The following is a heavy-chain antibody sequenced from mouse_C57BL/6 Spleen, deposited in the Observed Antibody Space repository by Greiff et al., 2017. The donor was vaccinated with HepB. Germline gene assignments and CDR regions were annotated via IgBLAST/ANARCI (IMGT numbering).Heavy chain of an antibody. CDR3: ALITTVVARLDYAMDY. CDR2: ISSGSSTI. CDR1: GFTFSDYG. Sequence: EVKLMESGGGLVKPGGSLKLSCAASGFTFSDYGMHWVRQAPEKGLEWVAYISSGSSTIYYADTVKGRFTISSDNAKNTLFLQMTSLRSEDTAMYYCALITTVVARLDYAMDYWGQGTSVTVSS. V-gene: IGHV5-17*01. J-gene: IGHJ4*01. D-gene: IGHD1-1*01.